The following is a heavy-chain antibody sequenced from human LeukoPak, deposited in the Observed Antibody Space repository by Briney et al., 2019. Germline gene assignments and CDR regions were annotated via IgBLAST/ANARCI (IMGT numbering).Heavy chain of an antibody. CDR3: ARDKGGGFGEAFDI. CDR1: GFTFDDYG. J-gene: IGHJ3*02. D-gene: IGHD3-16*01. CDR2: INWNGGST. V-gene: IGHV3-20*04. Sequence: GGSLRLSCAASGFTFDDYGMSWVRQAPGKGLEWVSGINWNGGSTGYADSVKGRFTISRDNAKNPLYLQMNSLRAEDTALYYCARDKGGGFGEAFDIWGQGTMVTVSS.